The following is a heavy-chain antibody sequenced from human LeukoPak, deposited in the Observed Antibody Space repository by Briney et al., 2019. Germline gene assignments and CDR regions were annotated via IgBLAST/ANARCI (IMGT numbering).Heavy chain of an antibody. Sequence: GGSLRLSCAASGVTLSTYAMSWARKAPGKGLEWVSGISSSGSGDNTYYADSVKGRFTISRDNSKNTLYLQMNSLRAEDTAVYYCAKSPSHPYCGGDCYPNDAFDIWGQGTMVTVSS. V-gene: IGHV3-23*01. CDR2: ISSSGSGDNT. D-gene: IGHD2-21*02. CDR1: GVTLSTYA. J-gene: IGHJ3*02. CDR3: AKSPSHPYCGGDCYPNDAFDI.